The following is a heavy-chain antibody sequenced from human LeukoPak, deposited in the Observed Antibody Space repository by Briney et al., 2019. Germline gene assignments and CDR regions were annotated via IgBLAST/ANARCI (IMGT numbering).Heavy chain of an antibody. D-gene: IGHD3-10*01. CDR3: AREYYYGLGSYYNPEQSFDY. Sequence: ASVKVSCKASGYTFTGYYMHWVRQAPGQGLEWMGWINPNSGGTNYAQKFQGRVTMTRDTSISTAYMELSRLRSDDTAVYYCAREYYYGLGSYYNPEQSFDYWGQGTLVTVSS. J-gene: IGHJ4*02. V-gene: IGHV1-2*02. CDR2: INPNSGGT. CDR1: GYTFTGYY.